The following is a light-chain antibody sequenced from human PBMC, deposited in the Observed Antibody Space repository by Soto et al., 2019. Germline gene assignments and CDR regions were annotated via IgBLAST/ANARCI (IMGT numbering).Light chain of an antibody. J-gene: IGKJ4*01. CDR1: QSVTSF. CDR3: QQRSNWPLT. Sequence: EIVLTQSPVTLSLSPGERATLSCRASQSVTSFLAWYQQKPDQAPRLLIYDVSIRATGIPARFSGSGSGTDFTLTISSLEPEDFAVYYCQQRSNWPLTFGGGTKVEIK. V-gene: IGKV3-11*01. CDR2: DVS.